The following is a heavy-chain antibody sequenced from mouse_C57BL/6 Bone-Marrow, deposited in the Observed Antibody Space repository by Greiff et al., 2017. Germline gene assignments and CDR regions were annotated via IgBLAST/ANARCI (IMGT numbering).Heavy chain of an antibody. Sequence: VKLVESGAELARPGASVKLSCKASGYTFTSYGISWVKQRTGQGLEWIGEIYPRSGNTYYNEKFKGKATLTADKSSSTAYMELRSLTSEDSAVYFCARETGTAGFAYWGQGTLVTVSA. CDR2: IYPRSGNT. D-gene: IGHD4-1*01. V-gene: IGHV1-81*01. CDR1: GYTFTSYG. J-gene: IGHJ3*01. CDR3: ARETGTAGFAY.